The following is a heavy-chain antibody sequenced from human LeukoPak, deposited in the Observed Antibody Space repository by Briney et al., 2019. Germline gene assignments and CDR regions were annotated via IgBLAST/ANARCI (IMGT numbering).Heavy chain of an antibody. J-gene: IGHJ6*02. CDR2: TYYRSKWYN. V-gene: IGHV6-1*01. D-gene: IGHD5-18*01. CDR3: ARQNNYGNDYYGMDV. CDR1: GGSVSSNSA. Sequence: SQTLSLTCAISGGSVSSNSAWNWIRQSPSRGLEWLGRTYYRSKWYNDYAVSVKSRITINPDTSKNQFSLQLNSVTPEDTAVYYCARQNNYGNDYYGMDVWGQGTTVTVSS.